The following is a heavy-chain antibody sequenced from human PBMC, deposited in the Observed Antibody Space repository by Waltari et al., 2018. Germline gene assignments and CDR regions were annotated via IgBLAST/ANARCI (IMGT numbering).Heavy chain of an antibody. CDR3: ASAAAAGADRPIDY. V-gene: IGHV1-69*14. CDR1: GGTFSSYA. Sequence: QVQLVQSGAEVKKPGSSVKVSCKASGGTFSSYAISWVRQAPGQGLEWMGGGIPTFGTANYAQKFQGRVTITADKSTSTAYMELSSLRSEDTAVYYCASAAAAGADRPIDYWGQGTLVTVSS. J-gene: IGHJ4*02. CDR2: GIPTFGTA. D-gene: IGHD6-13*01.